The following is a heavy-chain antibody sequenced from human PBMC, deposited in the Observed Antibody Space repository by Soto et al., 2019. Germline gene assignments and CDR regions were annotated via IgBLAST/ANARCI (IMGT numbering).Heavy chain of an antibody. D-gene: IGHD5-18*01. CDR3: TRGHRMDKATFYFDY. CDR1: GFTFGDYA. J-gene: IGHJ4*02. CDR2: IRSKAYGGTT. Sequence: GGSLRLSCTASGFTFGDYAMSWFRQAPGKGLEWVGFIRSKAYGGTTEYAASVKGRFTISRDDSKSIAYLQMNSLKTEDTAVYYCTRGHRMDKATFYFDYWGQGTLVTVSS. V-gene: IGHV3-49*03.